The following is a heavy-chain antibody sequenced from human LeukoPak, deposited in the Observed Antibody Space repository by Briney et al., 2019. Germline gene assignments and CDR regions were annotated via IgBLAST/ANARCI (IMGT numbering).Heavy chain of an antibody. CDR1: GGSLSGYY. V-gene: IGHV4-34*01. D-gene: IGHD3-3*01. J-gene: IGHJ6*02. CDR3: ARSGYYNYYYYYGMDV. Sequence: PSETLSLTCAVYGGSLSGYYWSWIRQPPGKGLEWIGEINHSGSTNYNPSLKSRVTISVDTSKNQFSLKLSSVTAADTAVYYCARSGYYNYYYYYGMDVWGQGTTVTVSS. CDR2: INHSGST.